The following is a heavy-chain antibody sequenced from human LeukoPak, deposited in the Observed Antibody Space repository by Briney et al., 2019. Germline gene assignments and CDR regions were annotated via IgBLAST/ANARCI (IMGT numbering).Heavy chain of an antibody. CDR1: GGSISSSSHY. Sequence: SETLSLTCTVSGGSISSSSHYWSWIRQPPGKGLEWIGNIYYSGNTYYNPSLKSRVTISIDTSKNQFSLKLSSVTAADTAVYYCARHDNIVVVVAALAFDCWGQGTLVTVSS. J-gene: IGHJ4*02. V-gene: IGHV4-39*01. CDR2: IYYSGNT. D-gene: IGHD2-15*01. CDR3: ARHDNIVVVVAALAFDC.